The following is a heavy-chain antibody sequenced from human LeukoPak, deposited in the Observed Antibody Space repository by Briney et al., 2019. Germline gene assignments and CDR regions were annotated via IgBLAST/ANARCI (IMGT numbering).Heavy chain of an antibody. V-gene: IGHV3-21*01. CDR3: AKEGSSSGWYVLSFDY. CDR1: GFSFSSYG. D-gene: IGHD6-19*01. CDR2: ISSSSAYI. Sequence: PGGSLRLSCAASGFSFSSYGMNWVRQAPGKGLEWVSSISSSSAYIYYADSVMGRFTISRDNAKNTLYLQMNSLRAEDTAVYYCAKEGSSSGWYVLSFDYWGQGTLVTVSS. J-gene: IGHJ4*02.